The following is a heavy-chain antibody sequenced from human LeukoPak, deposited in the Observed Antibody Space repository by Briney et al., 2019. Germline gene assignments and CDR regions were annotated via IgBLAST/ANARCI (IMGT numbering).Heavy chain of an antibody. D-gene: IGHD5-12*01. CDR1: GGSFSGYY. CDR2: VNYSGSI. V-gene: IGHV4-34*01. Sequence: SETLSLTCRVYGGSFSGYYWSWIRQPPGKGLEWIGEVNYSGSINYKPSLKSRVIISVDTSKNQFSLKLKSVTAADTAVYYCASYRYGYRGMDSWGQGTRVTVSS. J-gene: IGHJ5*01. CDR3: ASYRYGYRGMDS.